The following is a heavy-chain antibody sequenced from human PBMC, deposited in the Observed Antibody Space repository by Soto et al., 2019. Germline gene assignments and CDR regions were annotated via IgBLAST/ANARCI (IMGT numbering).Heavy chain of an antibody. Sequence: GGSLRLSCAASGFTFSSYVMHWVRQAPGKGLEWVAVISYDGSNKYYADSVKGRFTISRDNSKNTLYLQMNSLRAEDTAVYYCAKDFGPQEAKYGGYADYWGQGTLVTVSS. CDR1: GFTFSSYV. CDR2: ISYDGSNK. D-gene: IGHD5-12*01. J-gene: IGHJ4*02. CDR3: AKDFGPQEAKYGGYADY. V-gene: IGHV3-30*18.